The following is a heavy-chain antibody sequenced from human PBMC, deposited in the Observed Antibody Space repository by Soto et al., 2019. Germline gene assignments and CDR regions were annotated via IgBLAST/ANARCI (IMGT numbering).Heavy chain of an antibody. CDR2: INHCGNN. J-gene: IGHJ3*02. CDR3: ARGGSNDWQVAFDI. CDR1: GGSFSTYY. Sequence: SETLSLTCVVSGGSFSTYYYNWIRQSPGKGLEWIGEINHCGNNNYSPSRKSRVTMSLDTSKNQFSLELTSVTAADTAVYYCARGGSNDWQVAFDIWGQGTMLTVSS. V-gene: IGHV4-34*01. D-gene: IGHD3-9*01.